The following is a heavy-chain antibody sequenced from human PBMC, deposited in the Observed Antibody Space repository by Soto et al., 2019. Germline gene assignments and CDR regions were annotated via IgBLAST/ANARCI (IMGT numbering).Heavy chain of an antibody. CDR1: GGSISSGGYS. CDR2: IYHSGST. V-gene: IGHV4-30-2*01. Sequence: SETLSITCAVSGGSISSGGYSWSWIRQPPGKGLEWIGYIYHSGSTYYNPSLKSRVTISVDRSKNQFSLKLSSVTAADTAVYYCARALYGDSGYCMDVWGQGTTVTVSS. D-gene: IGHD4-17*01. CDR3: ARALYGDSGYCMDV. J-gene: IGHJ6*02.